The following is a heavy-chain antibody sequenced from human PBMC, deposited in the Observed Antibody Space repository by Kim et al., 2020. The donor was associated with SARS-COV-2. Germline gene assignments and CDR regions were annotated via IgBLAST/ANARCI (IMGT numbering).Heavy chain of an antibody. CDR2: ISSSSSTI. CDR1: GFTFSSYS. D-gene: IGHD2-15*01. Sequence: GGSLRLSCAASGFTFSSYSMNWVRQAPGKGLEWVSYISSSSSTIYYADSVKGRFTISRDNAKNSLYLQMNSLRDEDTAVYYCARVPGGLGYCSGGSCWELYYFDYWGQGTLVTVSS. CDR3: ARVPGGLGYCSGGSCWELYYFDY. V-gene: IGHV3-48*02. J-gene: IGHJ4*02.